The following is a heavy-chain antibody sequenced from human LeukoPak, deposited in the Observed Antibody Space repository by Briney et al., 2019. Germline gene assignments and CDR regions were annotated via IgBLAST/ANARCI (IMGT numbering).Heavy chain of an antibody. Sequence: PGGSLRLSCRASGFILSIYCMNWVRQAPGKGLEWVSVIRAEGDPTHYADSVKGRFTISRDNSKNMVYLQMNSLRAEDTAMYYCGTEGHCPDSVCSTKIVVAGYVDHWGQGTLVTVSS. J-gene: IGHJ4*02. CDR1: GFILSIYC. CDR3: GTEGHCPDSVCSTKIVVAGYVDH. V-gene: IGHV3-23*01. D-gene: IGHD5/OR15-5a*01. CDR2: IRAEGDPT.